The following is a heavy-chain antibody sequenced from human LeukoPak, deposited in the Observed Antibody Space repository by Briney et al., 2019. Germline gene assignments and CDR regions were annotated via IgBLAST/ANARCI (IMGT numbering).Heavy chain of an antibody. CDR2: IYSGGRT. CDR3: ARELSTPVHAFDI. J-gene: IGHJ3*02. D-gene: IGHD3-10*01. CDR1: GFTVSSNY. V-gene: IGHV3-53*01. Sequence: PGRCLRLSCAASGFTVSSNYMSCVRQAPGRGMGWDSVIYSGGRTYYADSVKGRFSKTRDNSKNTLYLEMNSLRAEDMTVYYCARELSTPVHAFDIWGQGTMVTVSS.